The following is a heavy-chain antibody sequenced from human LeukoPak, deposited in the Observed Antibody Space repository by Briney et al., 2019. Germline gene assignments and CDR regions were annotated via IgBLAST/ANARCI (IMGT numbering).Heavy chain of an antibody. J-gene: IGHJ3*02. CDR3: ARRYYASGSDAFDI. CDR2: IYPGDSDT. D-gene: IGHD3-10*01. Sequence: PVESLKIPCKGSGYTFTNDWIGWVRQMPGKGLEWMGFIYPGDSDTRYSPSFQGQVAISADKSISTTYLQWSSLKASDTAMYYCARRYYASGSDAFDIWGQGTMVTVSS. CDR1: GYTFTNDW. V-gene: IGHV5-51*01.